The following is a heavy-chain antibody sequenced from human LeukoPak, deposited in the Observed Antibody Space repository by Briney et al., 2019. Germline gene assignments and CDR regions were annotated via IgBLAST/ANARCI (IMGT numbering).Heavy chain of an antibody. CDR3: ARDWAYDSSGNAFDY. Sequence: GGSLRLSCAASGFTVSSNYMSWVRQAPGKGLEWVSVIYSGGSTYYADSVKGRFTISRDNSKNTLYLQMNSLRAEDMAVYYCARDWAYDSSGNAFDYWGQGTLVTVSS. V-gene: IGHV3-66*02. CDR1: GFTVSSNY. D-gene: IGHD3-22*01. CDR2: IYSGGST. J-gene: IGHJ4*02.